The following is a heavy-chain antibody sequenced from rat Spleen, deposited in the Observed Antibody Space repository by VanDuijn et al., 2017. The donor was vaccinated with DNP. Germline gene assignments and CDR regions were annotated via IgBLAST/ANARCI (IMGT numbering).Heavy chain of an antibody. V-gene: IGHV2-6*01. D-gene: IGHD1-11*01. J-gene: IGHJ2*01. CDR1: GFSLTSHS. CDR3: ATGYGGYSNSFDY. Sequence: QLKESGPGLVQPSQTLSLTCTVSGFSLTSHSVSWVRQPPGKGLKWIAAMSSDGITYYNSTLKSRLSISRDTSKSQVFLKMNSLQTEDTAMYFCATGYGGYSNSFDYWGQGVMVTVSS. CDR2: MSSDGIT.